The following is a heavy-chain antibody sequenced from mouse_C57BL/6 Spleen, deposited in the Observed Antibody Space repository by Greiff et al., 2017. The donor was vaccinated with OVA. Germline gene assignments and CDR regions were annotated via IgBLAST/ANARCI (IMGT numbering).Heavy chain of an antibody. V-gene: IGHV5-4*01. J-gene: IGHJ4*01. CDR3: ARSNYFYYAMDY. D-gene: IGHD2-5*01. CDR1: GFTFSSYA. Sequence: DVQLVESGGGLVKPGGSLKLSCAASGFTFSSYAMSWVRQTPEKRLEWVATISDGGSYTYYPDNVKGRFTISRDNAKNNLYLQMSHLKSEDTAMYYCARSNYFYYAMDYWGQGTSVTVSS. CDR2: ISDGGSYT.